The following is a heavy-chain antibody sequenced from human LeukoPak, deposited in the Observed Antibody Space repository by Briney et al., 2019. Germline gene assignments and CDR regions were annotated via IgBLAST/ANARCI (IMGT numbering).Heavy chain of an antibody. CDR1: GGSIRSSDDY. Sequence: SETLSLTCSVSGGSIRSSDDYWGFVRQTPGKGLEWMGSIYYTGSSHYNPSLKSRATISVDTSKNQFSLKLTSVTAADTAVYYCARDSGYYDFWSGYFLSATPGGGFDPWGQGTLVTVSS. J-gene: IGHJ5*02. CDR2: IYYTGSS. CDR3: ARDSGYYDFWSGYFLSATPGGGFDP. D-gene: IGHD3-3*01. V-gene: IGHV4-39*07.